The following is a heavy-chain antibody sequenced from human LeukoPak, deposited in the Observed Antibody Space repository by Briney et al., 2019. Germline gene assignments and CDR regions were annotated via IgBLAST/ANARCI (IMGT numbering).Heavy chain of an antibody. D-gene: IGHD3-22*01. V-gene: IGHV3-30*03. CDR3: ARGSGYLETFDY. CDR2: ISYDGSNK. CDR1: GFTFSSYG. Sequence: PGGSLRLSCAASGFTFSSYGMHWVRQAPGKGLEWVAVISYDGSNKYYADSVKGRFTISRGNSKNTLYLQMNSLRAEDTAVYNCARGSGYLETFDYWGQGTLVTVSS. J-gene: IGHJ4*02.